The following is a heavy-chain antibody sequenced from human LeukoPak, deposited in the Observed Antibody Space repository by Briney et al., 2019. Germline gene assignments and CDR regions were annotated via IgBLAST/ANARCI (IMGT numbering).Heavy chain of an antibody. CDR3: ATSGGDYYYYSLDV. D-gene: IGHD3-10*01. Sequence: ASVKVSCKASGGTFSWYAISWVRQAPGQGLEWMGGIIPVLGTTNYAQTFQNKVTITADESTSTTYMELSSLTSEDTAVYYCATSGGDYYYYSLDVWGKGTPVTISS. CDR2: IIPVLGTT. J-gene: IGHJ6*03. V-gene: IGHV1-69*13. CDR1: GGTFSWYA.